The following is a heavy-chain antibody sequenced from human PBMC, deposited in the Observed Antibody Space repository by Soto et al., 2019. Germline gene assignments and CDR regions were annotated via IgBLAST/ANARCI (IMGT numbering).Heavy chain of an antibody. CDR1: GFTFNTYA. D-gene: IGHD2-8*01. J-gene: IGHJ6*02. CDR3: TKGYCTRRTCYVDYYATDV. CDR2: IRGSGGST. Sequence: EVQLLEAGGGLVQPGGSLRLSCAASGFTFNTYAMSWVRQAPGKGLEWGSAIRGSGGSTHYADSVKGRFTMSRDNSKNTLYLQMNSLRVEDTAVFYCTKGYCTRRTCYVDYYATDVWGQGTAVTVSS. V-gene: IGHV3-23*01.